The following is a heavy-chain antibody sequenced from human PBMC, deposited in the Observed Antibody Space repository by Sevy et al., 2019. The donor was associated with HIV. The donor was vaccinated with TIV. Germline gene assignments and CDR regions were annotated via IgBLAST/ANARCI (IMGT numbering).Heavy chain of an antibody. J-gene: IGHJ6*02. CDR3: ARFPYSSSWLRRYYYYGMDV. D-gene: IGHD6-13*01. CDR1: GFTFSSYW. Sequence: GGSLRLSCAASGFTFSSYWMSWVRQAPGKGLEWVANIKQDGSEKYYVDSVKGRFTISRDNAKNSLYLQMNGLRAEDTAVYYCARFPYSSSWLRRYYYYGMDVWGQGTTVTVSS. CDR2: IKQDGSEK. V-gene: IGHV3-7*01.